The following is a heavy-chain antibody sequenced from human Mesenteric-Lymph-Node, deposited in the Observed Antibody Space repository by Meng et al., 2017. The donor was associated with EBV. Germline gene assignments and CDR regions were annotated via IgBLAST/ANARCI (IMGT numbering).Heavy chain of an antibody. CDR2: INHSGST. CDR3: ARGRYYYGSGSSREWFDP. V-gene: IGHV4-34*01. J-gene: IGHJ5*02. CDR1: GGSFSGYY. D-gene: IGHD3-10*01. Sequence: QVELQHGGAGPLKPSETLSLTCAVYGGSFSGYYWSGIRQPPGKGLEWIGEINHSGSTNYNPSLKSRVTISVDTSKNQFSLKLSSVTAADTAVYYCARGRYYYGSGSSREWFDPWGQGTLVTVSS.